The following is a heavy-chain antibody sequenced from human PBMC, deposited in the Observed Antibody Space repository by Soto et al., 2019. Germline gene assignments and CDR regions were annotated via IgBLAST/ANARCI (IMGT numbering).Heavy chain of an antibody. V-gene: IGHV3-23*01. D-gene: IGHD6-13*01. J-gene: IGHJ4*02. Sequence: GGSLRLSCAASGFTFSSYAMSWVRQAPGKGLEWVSAISGSGGSTYYADSVKGRFTISRDNSKNTLYLQMNSLRAEDTAVYYCAKIGPTSYSSSWYFDYWGQGTLVTVS. CDR1: GFTFSSYA. CDR2: ISGSGGST. CDR3: AKIGPTSYSSSWYFDY.